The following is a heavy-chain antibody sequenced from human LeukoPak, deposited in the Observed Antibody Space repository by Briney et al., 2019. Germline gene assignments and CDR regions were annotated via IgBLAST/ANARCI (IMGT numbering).Heavy chain of an antibody. CDR3: ATVSYYYDSSGYQGYFQH. D-gene: IGHD3-22*01. Sequence: ASVKVSCKVSEYTLTELSMHWVRQAPGKGLEWRGGFDPEDGETIYAQKFQGRVTMTEDTSTDTAYMELSSLRSEDTAMYYCATVSYYYDSSGYQGYFQHWGQGTLVTVSS. CDR1: EYTLTELS. V-gene: IGHV1-24*01. J-gene: IGHJ1*01. CDR2: FDPEDGET.